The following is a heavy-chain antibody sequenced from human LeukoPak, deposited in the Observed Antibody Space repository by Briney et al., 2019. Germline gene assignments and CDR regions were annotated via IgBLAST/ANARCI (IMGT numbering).Heavy chain of an antibody. CDR3: AKERGFRCSSTSCYYGPDY. V-gene: IGHV3-23*01. CDR1: GFTFSSYA. D-gene: IGHD2-2*01. Sequence: GGSLRLSCAASGFTFSSYAMSWVRQAPGKGLEWVSAISGSGGSTYYADSVKGRFTISRDNSKNTLYVQMNSLRAEDTAVYYCAKERGFRCSSTSCYYGPDYWDQGTLVTVSS. J-gene: IGHJ4*02. CDR2: ISGSGGST.